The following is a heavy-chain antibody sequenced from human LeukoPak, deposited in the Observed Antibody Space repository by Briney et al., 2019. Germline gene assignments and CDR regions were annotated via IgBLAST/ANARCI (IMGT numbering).Heavy chain of an antibody. V-gene: IGHV3-30*18. J-gene: IGHJ5*02. CDR2: ISYDRSNK. D-gene: IGHD2-21*02. CDR3: AKDREGFCDTDCPKES. CDR1: GFTFSTYG. Sequence: GGSLRLSCAASGFTFSTYGMHWVRQAPGKGLEWVAVISYDRSNKYYADSVKGRFTISRDNSKNTLYLQMNSLRAEDTAVYYCAKDREGFCDTDCPKESWGQGTLVTVSS.